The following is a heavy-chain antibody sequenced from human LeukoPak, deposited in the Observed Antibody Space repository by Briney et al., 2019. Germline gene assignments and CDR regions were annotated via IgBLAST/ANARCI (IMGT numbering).Heavy chain of an antibody. V-gene: IGHV3-30-3*01. CDR2: ISYDGSNK. CDR3: ARINYYDSSGYMDY. J-gene: IGHJ4*02. Sequence: GGSLRLSCVASRFTFSSYAMHWVRQAPGKGLEWVAVISYDGSNKYYADSVKGRFTISRDNSKNTLYLQMNSLRAEDTAVYYCARINYYDSSGYMDYWGQGTLVTVSS. CDR1: RFTFSSYA. D-gene: IGHD3-22*01.